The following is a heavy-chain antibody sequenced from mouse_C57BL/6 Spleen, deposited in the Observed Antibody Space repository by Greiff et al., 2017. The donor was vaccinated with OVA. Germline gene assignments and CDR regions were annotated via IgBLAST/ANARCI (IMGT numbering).Heavy chain of an antibody. CDR2: IDPETGGT. D-gene: IGHD2-5*01. CDR3: TSYYSNYFDY. J-gene: IGHJ2*01. Sequence: QVQLQQSGAELVRPGASVTLSCKASGYTFTDYEMHWVKQTPVHGLEWIGAIDPETGGTAYNQKFKGKAILTADKSSSTAYMELRSLTSEDSAVYYCTSYYSNYFDYWGQGTTLTVSS. V-gene: IGHV1-15*01. CDR1: GYTFTDYE.